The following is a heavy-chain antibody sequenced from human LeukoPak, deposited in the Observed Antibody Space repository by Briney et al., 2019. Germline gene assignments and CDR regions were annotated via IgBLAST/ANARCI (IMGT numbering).Heavy chain of an antibody. J-gene: IGHJ4*02. CDR2: IYYIGST. D-gene: IGHD2-21*02. CDR1: GGSINSYY. CDR3: ARETYCAADCYSGFDF. Sequence: PSETLSLTCTVSGGSINSYYRGWIRQPPGKGLEWIGYIYYIGSTNYNPSLKSRVTISVDTSKNQFSLKLSSVTAADTAVYYCARETYCAADCYSGFDFWGQGTLVTVSS. V-gene: IGHV4-59*01.